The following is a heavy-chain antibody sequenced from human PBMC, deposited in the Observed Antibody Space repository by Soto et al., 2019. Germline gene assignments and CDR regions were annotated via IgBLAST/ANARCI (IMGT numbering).Heavy chain of an antibody. V-gene: IGHV1-69*12. J-gene: IGHJ6*02. Sequence: QVQLVQSGAEVKKPGSSVKVSCKASGGTFSSYAISWVRQAPGQGLEWMGGIIPIFGTANYARKFQGRVTITADESTSTAYMELSSLRSEDTAVYYCARTGGGSYFGYYYGMDVWGQGTTVTVSS. D-gene: IGHD1-26*01. CDR2: IIPIFGTA. CDR1: GGTFSSYA. CDR3: ARTGGGSYFGYYYGMDV.